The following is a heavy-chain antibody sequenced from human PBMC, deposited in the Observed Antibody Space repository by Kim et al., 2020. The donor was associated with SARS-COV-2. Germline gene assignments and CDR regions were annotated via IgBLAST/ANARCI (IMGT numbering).Heavy chain of an antibody. CDR1: GGSISSSSYY. Sequence: SETLSLTCTVSGGSISSSSYYWGWIRQPPGKGLEWIGSIYYSGSTYYNPSLKSRVTISVDTSKNQFSLKLSSVTAADTAVYYCARPYGDYGNDAFDIWGQGTMVTVSS. D-gene: IGHD4-17*01. CDR3: ARPYGDYGNDAFDI. J-gene: IGHJ3*02. CDR2: IYYSGST. V-gene: IGHV4-39*01.